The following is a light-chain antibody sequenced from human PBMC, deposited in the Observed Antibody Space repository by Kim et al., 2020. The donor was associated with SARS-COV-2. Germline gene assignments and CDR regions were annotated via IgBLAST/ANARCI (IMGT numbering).Light chain of an antibody. CDR1: KLAERY. CDR2: QDN. J-gene: IGLJ2*01. V-gene: IGLV3-1*01. CDR3: QVGDSKV. Sequence: SYELTQPPSVSVSPGQTASITCSGDKLAERYVCWYQQKPGQSPVLVICQDNKRPSGIPERFSGSNSGNTATLTISGTQAIDEADYWCQVGDSKVFGGGTKLTVL.